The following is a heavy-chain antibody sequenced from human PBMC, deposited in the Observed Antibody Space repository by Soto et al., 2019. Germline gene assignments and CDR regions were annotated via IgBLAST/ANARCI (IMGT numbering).Heavy chain of an antibody. CDR1: GGSISSYY. J-gene: IGHJ3*02. CDR2: IYYSGST. CDR3: ARLYGLDAFDI. D-gene: IGHD3-16*02. Sequence: QVQLQESGPGLVKPSETLSLTCTVSGGSISSYYWSWIRQPPGKGLEWIGYIYYSGSTNYNPSLKSRVTISVDTSTNRFSLKLSSVTAADTAVYYCARLYGLDAFDIWGQGTMVTVSS. V-gene: IGHV4-59*08.